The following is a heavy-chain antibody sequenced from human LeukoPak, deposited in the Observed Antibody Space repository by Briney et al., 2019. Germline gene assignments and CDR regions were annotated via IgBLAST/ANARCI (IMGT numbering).Heavy chain of an antibody. D-gene: IGHD6-19*01. CDR1: GGSISSYY. CDR2: IYYSGST. CDR3: ATLAVAGTNWYFDI. Sequence: SETLSLTCTVSGGSISSYYWSWIRQPPGKGLEWMGYIYYSGSTNYNPSLKSRVTISVGTSKNKSSLKLSSVTAADTTLYYCATLAVAGTNWYFDIWGRGTLVTVSS. J-gene: IGHJ2*01. V-gene: IGHV4-59*01.